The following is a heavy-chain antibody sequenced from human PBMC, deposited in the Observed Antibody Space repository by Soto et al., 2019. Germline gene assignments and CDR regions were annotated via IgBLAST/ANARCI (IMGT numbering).Heavy chain of an antibody. V-gene: IGHV4-4*02. CDR3: ARGDCSGGSCYFHYYYYGMDV. CDR2: INHSGST. Sequence: SETLSLTCTVSGGSISISNWWSWVRQPPGKGLEWIGEINHSGSTNYNPSLKSRVTISVDTSKNQFSLKLSSVTAADTAVYYCARGDCSGGSCYFHYYYYGMDVWGQGTTVTVSS. CDR1: GGSISISNW. J-gene: IGHJ6*02. D-gene: IGHD2-15*01.